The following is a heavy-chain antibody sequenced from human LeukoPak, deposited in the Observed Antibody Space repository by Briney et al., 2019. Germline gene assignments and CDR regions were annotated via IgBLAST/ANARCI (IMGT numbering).Heavy chain of an antibody. CDR3: ARDYNC. J-gene: IGHJ4*02. V-gene: IGHV3-11*01. CDR2: ISPSGTVI. D-gene: IGHD3-10*01. CDR1: GFPFTDYY. Sequence: TGGSLSLSCSPSGFPFTDYYMSWIRQPPGRGLEWVSYISPSGTVIYYGDSVKGRFTIPRDNAKKSLYLQMNSLRAEDTAVYYCARDYNCWGQGTLVTVSS.